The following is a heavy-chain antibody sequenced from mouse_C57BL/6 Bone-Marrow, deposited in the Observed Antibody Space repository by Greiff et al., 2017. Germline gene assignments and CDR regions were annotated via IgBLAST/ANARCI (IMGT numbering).Heavy chain of an antibody. Sequence: LVESGAELVRPGASVKLSCKASGYTFTDNYINWVKQRPGQGLEWIARIYPGSGNTYYNEKFKGKATLTAEKSSSTAYMQLSSLTSEDSAVYFCARRGPYYGSSYFDYWGQGTTLTVSS. J-gene: IGHJ2*01. CDR2: IYPGSGNT. CDR3: ARRGPYYGSSYFDY. CDR1: GYTFTDNY. D-gene: IGHD1-1*01. V-gene: IGHV1-76*01.